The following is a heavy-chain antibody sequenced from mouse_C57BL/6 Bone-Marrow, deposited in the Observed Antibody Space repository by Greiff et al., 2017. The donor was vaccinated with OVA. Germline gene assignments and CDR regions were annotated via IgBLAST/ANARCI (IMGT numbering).Heavy chain of an antibody. CDR2: ISYSGST. D-gene: IGHD2-4*01. Sequence: EVKLLESGPGLAKPSQTLSLTCSVTGYSITSDYWNWIRKFPGNKLEYMGYISYSGSTYYNPSLKSRISITRDTSKNQYYLQLNSVTTEDTATYYCARVDYDYGYAMDYWGQGTSVTVSS. CDR1: GYSITSDY. CDR3: ARVDYDYGYAMDY. J-gene: IGHJ4*01. V-gene: IGHV3-8*01.